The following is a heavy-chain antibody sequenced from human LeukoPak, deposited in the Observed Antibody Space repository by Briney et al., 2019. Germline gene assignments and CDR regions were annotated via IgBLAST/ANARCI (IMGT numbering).Heavy chain of an antibody. Sequence: PGGSLRLSCAASGFTFSSYAMSWVRQAPGKGLEWVSAISGSGGSTYYADSVKGRFTISRDNSKNTLYLQMNSLRAEDTAVYYCARRYCSGGSCYGSFDYWGQGTLVTVSS. CDR3: ARRYCSGGSCYGSFDY. J-gene: IGHJ4*02. D-gene: IGHD2-15*01. V-gene: IGHV3-23*01. CDR2: ISGSGGST. CDR1: GFTFSSYA.